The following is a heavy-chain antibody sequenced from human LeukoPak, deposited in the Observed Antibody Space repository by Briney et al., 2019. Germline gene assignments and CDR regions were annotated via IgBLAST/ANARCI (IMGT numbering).Heavy chain of an antibody. D-gene: IGHD3-3*01. CDR3: ARSMLRGDFWSGYYAFDL. Sequence: ASVKVSCKASGYTFTDFYMLWVRQAPGQGLEWMGWINPNSGGTDYAQKFQGRVTMTRDTSASTAYMELSSLRSEDTAVYYCARSMLRGDFWSGYYAFDLWGQGTLVTVSS. V-gene: IGHV1-2*02. CDR1: GYTFTDFY. J-gene: IGHJ4*02. CDR2: INPNSGGT.